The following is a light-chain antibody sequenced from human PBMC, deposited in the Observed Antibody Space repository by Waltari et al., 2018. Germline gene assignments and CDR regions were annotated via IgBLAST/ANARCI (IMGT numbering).Light chain of an antibody. CDR3: QQSYSTPRT. Sequence: DIQMTQSPSYLSASVGDRVTITCRASQSISSYLNWYQQKPGKAPKLLIYAASSWQSGVPSRFSGSGSGTDFTLTISSLQPEDFATYYCQQSYSTPRTFGQGTKVEIK. V-gene: IGKV1-39*01. J-gene: IGKJ1*01. CDR1: QSISSY. CDR2: AAS.